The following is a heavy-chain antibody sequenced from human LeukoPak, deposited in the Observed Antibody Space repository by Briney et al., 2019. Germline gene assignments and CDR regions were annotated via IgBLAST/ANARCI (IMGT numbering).Heavy chain of an antibody. CDR2: IRYDGSNK. Sequence: GGSLRLSCAASGFTFSSYVKHWLRQAPGKWLEGVAFIRYDGSNKYYAHSVKGRFTNSRDNSKNTLYLQMNSLRAEDRAVYYCAKVIVVVPAAIFDYYYYMDVWGKGTTVTVSS. V-gene: IGHV3-30*02. CDR3: AKVIVVVPAAIFDYYYYMDV. J-gene: IGHJ6*03. CDR1: GFTFSSYV. D-gene: IGHD2-2*01.